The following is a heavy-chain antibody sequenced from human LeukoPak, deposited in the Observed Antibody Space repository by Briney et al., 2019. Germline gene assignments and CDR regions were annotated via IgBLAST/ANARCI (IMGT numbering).Heavy chain of an antibody. CDR3: ARIAGSGSSWYFQH. J-gene: IGHJ1*01. V-gene: IGHV5-51*01. D-gene: IGHD6-13*01. CDR1: GYIYTSYW. CDR2: IYPGDSDT. Sequence: GESLKISCNSSGYIYTSYWIGWVRQMPGKGLEWMGIIYPGDSDTRYSPSFQGQVTISADKSISTAYLQWSSLKASDTAMYYCARIAGSGSSWYFQHWGQGTLVTVSS.